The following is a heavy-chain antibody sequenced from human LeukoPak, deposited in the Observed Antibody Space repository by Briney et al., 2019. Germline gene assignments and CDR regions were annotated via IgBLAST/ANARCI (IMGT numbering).Heavy chain of an antibody. CDR1: GFTFSSYS. CDR3: IRDFRSADL. CDR2: ITASGTAM. Sequence: PGGSLRLSCAASGFTFSSYSMNWVRQAPGKGLEWVSHITASGTAMFYADSVKGRFTISRDNAKNTVYLEMNSLSVEDTATYYCIRDFRSADLWGQGTLVTVTS. V-gene: IGHV3-48*04. J-gene: IGHJ5*02.